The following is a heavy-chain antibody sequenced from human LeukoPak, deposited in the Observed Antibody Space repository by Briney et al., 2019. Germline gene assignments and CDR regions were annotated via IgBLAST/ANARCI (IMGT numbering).Heavy chain of an antibody. CDR1: GFTVINNY. D-gene: IGHD2-15*01. J-gene: IGHJ6*03. CDR3: ARERGGRSDYSYYMDV. Sequence: GWALPVSFAASGFTVINNYRNWLRPAACRGREWVSGTSRGGSTYYADSVKGRFTISRDTSKNTLYLQMNSLRAEDTAVYYCARERGGRSDYSYYMDVWGKGTTVTVSS. CDR2: TSRGGST. V-gene: IGHV3-66*02.